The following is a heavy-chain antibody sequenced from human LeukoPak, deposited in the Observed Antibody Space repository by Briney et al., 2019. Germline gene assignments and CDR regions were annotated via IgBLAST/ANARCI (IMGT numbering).Heavy chain of an antibody. CDR3: ARVGRGYGSGSYYDY. Sequence: GGSLRLSCAASGFTFSSYSMNWVRQAPGKGLEWVSSISSSSSYIYYADSVKGRFTISRDNAKNSLYLQMNSLGAEETAVSYCARVGRGYGSGSYYDYWGQGTLVTVSS. CDR1: GFTFSSYS. J-gene: IGHJ4*02. V-gene: IGHV3-21*01. CDR2: ISSSSSYI. D-gene: IGHD3-10*01.